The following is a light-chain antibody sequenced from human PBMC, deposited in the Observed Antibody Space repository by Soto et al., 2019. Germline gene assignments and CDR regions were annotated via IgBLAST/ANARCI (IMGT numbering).Light chain of an antibody. J-gene: IGKJ3*01. CDR2: DAS. CDR3: QQYDNLPRAT. CDR1: EDINNY. Sequence: DIQMTQSPSSLSASVGDRVTITCHATEDINNYLIWYQQKPGRAPKLLIYDASNLETGVPSRFTGSGSGTDFFLTISNLQPDDTATYYCQQYDNLPRATFGPGTKVEIK. V-gene: IGKV1-33*01.